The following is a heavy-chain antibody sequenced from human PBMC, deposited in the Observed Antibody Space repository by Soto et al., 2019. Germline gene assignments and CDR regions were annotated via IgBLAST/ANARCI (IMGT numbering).Heavy chain of an antibody. CDR2: IYRGGST. CDR3: ARARFGGLAAIFADC. CDR1: GFTVSNNY. V-gene: IGHV3-66*01. D-gene: IGHD5-12*01. J-gene: IGHJ4*02. Sequence: EVQLVESGGGLVHPGGSLRLSCAASGFTVSNNYMTWVRQAPGKGLEWVSVIYRGGSTYYADSVRGRFTISRDNSKNTLYLQMSSLRAEDTAVYYCARARFGGLAAIFADCWGQGTRVTVSS.